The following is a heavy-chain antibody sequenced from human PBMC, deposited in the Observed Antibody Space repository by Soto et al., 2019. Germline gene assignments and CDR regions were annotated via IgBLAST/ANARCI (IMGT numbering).Heavy chain of an antibody. CDR2: IYYSGST. J-gene: IGHJ5*02. D-gene: IGHD3-9*01. V-gene: IGHV4-31*03. CDR1: GGSISSGGYY. CDR3: ARAPYYDILTWEGWFDP. Sequence: QVQLQESGPGLVKPSQTLSLTCTVSGGSISSGGYYWSWIRQHPGKGLEWIGYIYYSGSTYYNPSLKSSVTISVDTSKNQFSLKLSSVTAADTAVYYCARAPYYDILTWEGWFDPWGQGTLVTVSS.